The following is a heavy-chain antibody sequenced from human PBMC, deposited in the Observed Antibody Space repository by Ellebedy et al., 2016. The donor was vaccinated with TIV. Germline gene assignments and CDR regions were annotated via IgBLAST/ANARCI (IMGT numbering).Heavy chain of an antibody. V-gene: IGHV3-21*01. CDR2: IRSTGSDN. Sequence: GESLKISCVASGFTFSNYNMNWLRQSPGKGLEWVSSIRSTGSDNYYAESVKGRFTISRDNARNSLYLQMNSLRVDDTATYYCARDTVQIPDGDVFDVWGQGTLVTVSS. CDR3: ARDTVQIPDGDVFDV. J-gene: IGHJ3*01. CDR1: GFTFSNYN. D-gene: IGHD2-8*01.